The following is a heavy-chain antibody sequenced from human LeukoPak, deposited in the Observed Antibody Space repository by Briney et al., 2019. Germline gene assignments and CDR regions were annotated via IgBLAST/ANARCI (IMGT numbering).Heavy chain of an antibody. J-gene: IGHJ3*01. CDR1: GFTFAIHA. Sequence: GGSLRLSCAASGFTFAIHAMTWVRQAPGKGLEWVSAISGSGASTHYADSVKGQFTISRDNSKNTLFLQMNSLRAEDTAIYDCAKDSYASGRPLHTFDVWGQGTMVTVSS. V-gene: IGHV3-23*01. CDR2: ISGSGAST. CDR3: AKDSYASGRPLHTFDV. D-gene: IGHD3-10*01.